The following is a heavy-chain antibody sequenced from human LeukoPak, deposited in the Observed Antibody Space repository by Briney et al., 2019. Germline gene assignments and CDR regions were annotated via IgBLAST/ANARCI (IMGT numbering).Heavy chain of an antibody. J-gene: IGHJ4*02. Sequence: GGSLRLSCAASGFTFSSYWMHWVRQVPGKGLVWVSRINTDGSTTSYAASVKGRFTISRDNAKNTLSLQMNSLRAEDTAVYYCAKLSQWLPHYWGQGTLVTVSS. D-gene: IGHD6-19*01. CDR3: AKLSQWLPHY. CDR1: GFTFSSYW. V-gene: IGHV3-74*01. CDR2: INTDGSTT.